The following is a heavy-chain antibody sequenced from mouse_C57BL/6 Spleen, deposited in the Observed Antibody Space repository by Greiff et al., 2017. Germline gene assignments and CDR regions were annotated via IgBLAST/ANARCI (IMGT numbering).Heavy chain of an antibody. D-gene: IGHD1-1*01. CDR1: GFTFSDYG. J-gene: IGHJ2*01. CDR3: ARQGYYYGSSSLYFDY. V-gene: IGHV5-17*01. Sequence: EVKVEESGGGLVKPGGSLKLSCAASGFTFSDYGMHWVRQAPEKGLEWVAYISSGSSTIYYADTVKGRFTISRDNAKNTLFLQMTSLRSEDTAMYYCARQGYYYGSSSLYFDYWGQGTTLTVSS. CDR2: ISSGSSTI.